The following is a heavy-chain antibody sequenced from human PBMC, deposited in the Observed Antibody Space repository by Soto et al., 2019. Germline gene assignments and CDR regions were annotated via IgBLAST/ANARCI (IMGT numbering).Heavy chain of an antibody. CDR2: INPNSHST. CDR1: GYNFTSHY. CDR3: TGEYCGGDCVFDY. Sequence: GASVKVSCKASGYNFTSHYLQWVRQVPGQGLEWMGIINPNSHSTTYAQKFQDRVTMTSDTSSNTVYMELSSLRSEDTAVYYCTGEYCGGDCVFDYWGQGTLVTV. J-gene: IGHJ4*02. V-gene: IGHV1-46*01. D-gene: IGHD2-21*02.